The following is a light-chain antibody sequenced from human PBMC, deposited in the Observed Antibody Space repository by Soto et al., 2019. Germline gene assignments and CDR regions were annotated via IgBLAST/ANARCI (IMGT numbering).Light chain of an antibody. Sequence: EIVLTQSPGTLSLSPGERATLSCRASQSVSSSYLAWYQQKPGQAPRLLIYGASSRATRIPDRFSGSGSGTDFTLTISRLEPEDFAVYYCQQYGSSPMLTFGGGTKVEIQ. CDR1: QSVSSSY. CDR3: QQYGSSPMLT. CDR2: GAS. V-gene: IGKV3-20*01. J-gene: IGKJ4*01.